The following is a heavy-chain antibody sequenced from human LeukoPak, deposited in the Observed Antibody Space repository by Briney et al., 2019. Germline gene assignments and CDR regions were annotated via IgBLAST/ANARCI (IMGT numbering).Heavy chain of an antibody. CDR2: INQDESEK. D-gene: IGHD2-2*01. CDR3: ARSRYCSSTSCFSFDY. V-gene: IGHV3-7*03. CDR1: GFIFSRYW. Sequence: GGSLRLSCATSGFIFSRYWMSWVRQAPGKGLEWVANINQDESEKNYVDSVKGRFTISRDNAKNSLYLQMNSLRAEDTALYHCARSRYCSSTSCFSFDYWGQGTLVTVSS. J-gene: IGHJ4*02.